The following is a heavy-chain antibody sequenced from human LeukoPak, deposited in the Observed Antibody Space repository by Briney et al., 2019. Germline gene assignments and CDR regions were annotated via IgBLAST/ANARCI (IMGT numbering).Heavy chain of an antibody. V-gene: IGHV1-69*08. CDR2: IIPLLGTT. J-gene: IGHJ5*02. CDR3: VRSGYDYDWFDP. CDR1: QPPVTDYS. Sequence: ASVKVCCNPSQPPVTDYSTSWVRQAPGQGLEWMGRIIPLLGTTHCAQNFQGRFTMTADKSTTSVYMELSSLRSEDTAVYYCVRSGYDYDWFDPWGQGTLVTVSS. D-gene: IGHD5-12*01.